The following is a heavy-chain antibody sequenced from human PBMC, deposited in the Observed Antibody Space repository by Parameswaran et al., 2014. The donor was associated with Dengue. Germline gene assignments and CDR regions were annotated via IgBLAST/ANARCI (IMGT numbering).Heavy chain of an antibody. CDR2: INPKNGGT. D-gene: IGHD4-11*01. CDR3: AVTNLIYYFDS. J-gene: IGHJ4*02. V-gene: IGHV1-2*02. Sequence: WVRQAPGQGLEWMGCINPKNGGTIYAQKFQGRVTMTREMSISTAYMDLGRLISDDTAVYYCAVTNLIYYFDSWGQGTLVTVSS.